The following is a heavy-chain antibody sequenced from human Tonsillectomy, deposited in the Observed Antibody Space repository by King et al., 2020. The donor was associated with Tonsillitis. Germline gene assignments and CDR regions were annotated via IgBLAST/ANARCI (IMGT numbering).Heavy chain of an antibody. CDR1: GFTFSSYG. V-gene: IGHV3-30*02. Sequence: VQLVESGGGVVQPGGSLRLSCAASGFTFSSYGMHWVRQAPGKGLEWVAFIRYDGSDKYYADTVKGRFTISRDNSKNTLYLQMNSLRAEDTAVYYCAKEGLTSQRYSWSYFDYWGQGTLVTVSS. D-gene: IGHD1-26*01. CDR2: IRYDGSDK. CDR3: AKEGLTSQRYSWSYFDY. J-gene: IGHJ4*02.